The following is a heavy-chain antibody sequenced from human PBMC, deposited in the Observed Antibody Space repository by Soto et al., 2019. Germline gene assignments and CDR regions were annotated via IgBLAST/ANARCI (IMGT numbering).Heavy chain of an antibody. CDR2: ISYDGSNK. J-gene: IGHJ4*02. CDR1: GFTFSSYG. D-gene: IGHD2-21*02. CDR3: AKDRGIVVVTAAFDY. V-gene: IGHV3-30*18. Sequence: GSLRLSCAASGFTFSSYGMHWVRQAPGKGLEWVAVISYDGSNKYYADSVKGRFTISRDNSKNTLYLQMNSLRAEDTAVYYCAKDRGIVVVTAAFDYWGQGTLVTVS.